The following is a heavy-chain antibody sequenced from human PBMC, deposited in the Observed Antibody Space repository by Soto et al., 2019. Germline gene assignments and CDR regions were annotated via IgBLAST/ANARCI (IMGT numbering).Heavy chain of an antibody. J-gene: IGHJ3*02. CDR3: AHRHDLGGFDI. Sequence: ITLKESGPTLVKPTQTLTLTCTFSGFSLNTRAVGVGWIRQPPGKALEWLALINWNDDERYSPSLKDRLTITKDTSRNHVVLTMTNVDPVDTATYYCAHRHDLGGFDIWGQGTTVTVSS. V-gene: IGHV2-5*01. D-gene: IGHD2-15*01. CDR1: GFSLNTRAVG. CDR2: INWNDDE.